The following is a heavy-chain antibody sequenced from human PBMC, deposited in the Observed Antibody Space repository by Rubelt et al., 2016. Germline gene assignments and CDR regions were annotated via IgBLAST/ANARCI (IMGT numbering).Heavy chain of an antibody. CDR3: ARHRPDY. CDR2: IYSGGST. Sequence: GRGLEWVSVIYSGGSTYYADSVKGRFTIPRDNSKNTLYLQMNSLRAEDTAVYYCARHRPDYWGQGTLVTVSS. J-gene: IGHJ4*02. V-gene: IGHV3-53*01.